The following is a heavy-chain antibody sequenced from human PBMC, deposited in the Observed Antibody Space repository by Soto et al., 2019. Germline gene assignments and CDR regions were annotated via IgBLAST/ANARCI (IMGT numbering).Heavy chain of an antibody. V-gene: IGHV3-23*01. J-gene: IGHJ4*02. CDR1: GFTFSGYA. CDR3: LMGYFVDY. Sequence: EVQLLESGGGLVQPGGSLRLSCAASGFTFSGYAMSWVRQAPGKGLEWVSTISNSGGSTWYAESVKGRFTISRDNSKNSLDLQMNSLRAEDTAVYYCLMGYFVDYWGQGTLVTVSS. CDR2: ISNSGGST. D-gene: IGHD1-1*01.